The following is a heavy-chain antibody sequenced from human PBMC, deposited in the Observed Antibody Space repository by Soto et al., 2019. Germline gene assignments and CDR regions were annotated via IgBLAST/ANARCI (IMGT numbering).Heavy chain of an antibody. CDR3: ARVGRPRVPRCWGFDY. CDR1: GYTFTSYY. D-gene: IGHD2-15*01. Sequence: QVQLVQSGAEVKKPGASVKVSCKASGYTFTSYYMHWVRQAPGQGLEWMGIINPSGGSTSYAQKFQGRVTMTRDTSTSTVYMELSSLRSEDTAVYYCARVGRPRVPRCWGFDYWGQGTLVTVSS. CDR2: INPSGGST. J-gene: IGHJ4*02. V-gene: IGHV1-46*01.